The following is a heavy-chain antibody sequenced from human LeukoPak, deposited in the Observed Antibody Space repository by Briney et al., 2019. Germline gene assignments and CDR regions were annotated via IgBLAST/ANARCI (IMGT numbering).Heavy chain of an antibody. J-gene: IGHJ4*02. CDR1: GGSISRSGYY. CDR3: ASSNSTSWPYYFDY. CDR2: MYYSGST. Sequence: SETLSLTCTVSGGSISRSGYYWGWIRQPPGKGLEWIGSMYYSGSTNYNPSLKSRVTISVDMSKNQVSLRLNSVTPADAAIYYCASSNSTSWPYYFDYWGQGTLVTVSS. D-gene: IGHD6-13*01. V-gene: IGHV4-39*07.